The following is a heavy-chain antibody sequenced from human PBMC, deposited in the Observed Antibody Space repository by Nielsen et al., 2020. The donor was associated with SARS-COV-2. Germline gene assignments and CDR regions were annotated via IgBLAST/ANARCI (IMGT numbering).Heavy chain of an antibody. Sequence: SETLSLTCAVYGGSFSGYYWSWIRQPSGKGLEWIGEINHRGSNNYNPSLKSRITMSVDTSKNQFSLRLSSVTAADTAVYYCAFRGDLDYWGQGTLVTVSS. CDR3: AFRGDLDY. V-gene: IGHV4-34*01. D-gene: IGHD3-10*01. CDR2: INHRGSN. J-gene: IGHJ4*02. CDR1: GGSFSGYY.